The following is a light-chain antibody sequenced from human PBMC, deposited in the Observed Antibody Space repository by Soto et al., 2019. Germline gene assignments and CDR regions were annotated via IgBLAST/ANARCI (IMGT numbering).Light chain of an antibody. Sequence: TQMTQSSSTLSASVGDRVTITCRASQSVSMWLAWYQQKPGKAPRLLIYDASNLESGVPSRFSGSGSRTEFTLTITSLQPEDAATYYCQQYNTYLTWTFGQGTKVEIK. CDR2: DAS. J-gene: IGKJ1*01. CDR1: QSVSMW. CDR3: QQYNTYLTWT. V-gene: IGKV1-5*01.